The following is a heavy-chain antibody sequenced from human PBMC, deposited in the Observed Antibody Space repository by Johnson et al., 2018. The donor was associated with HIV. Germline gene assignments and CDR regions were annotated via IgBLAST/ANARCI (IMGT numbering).Heavy chain of an antibody. D-gene: IGHD1-26*01. V-gene: IGHV3-66*01. Sequence: VQLVESGGGLVQPGGSLRLSCAASGFIFSDYYMSWIRQAPGKGLEWVSVIYSGGTTYYADSVKGRFTISRDNSKNTLYLQMNSLRAEDTAVYYCAIIPPGGAGKGADAFDIWGQGTMVTVSS. CDR2: IYSGGTT. J-gene: IGHJ3*02. CDR3: AIIPPGGAGKGADAFDI. CDR1: GFIFSDYY.